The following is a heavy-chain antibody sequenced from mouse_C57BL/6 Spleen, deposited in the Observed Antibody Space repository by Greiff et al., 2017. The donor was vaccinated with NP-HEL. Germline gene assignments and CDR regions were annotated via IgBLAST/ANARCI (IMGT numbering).Heavy chain of an antibody. V-gene: IGHV1-47*01. D-gene: IGHD2-1*01. CDR3: AIIYYGTLYAMDY. J-gene: IGHJ4*01. CDR2: FHPYNDDT. Sequence: VQLQQSGAELVKPGASVKMSCKASGYTFTTYPIEWMKQNHGKSLEWIGNFHPYNDDTKYNEKFKVKATLTVEKSSSTVYLELSRLTSDDSAVYYCAIIYYGTLYAMDYWGQGTSVTVSS. CDR1: GYTFTTYP.